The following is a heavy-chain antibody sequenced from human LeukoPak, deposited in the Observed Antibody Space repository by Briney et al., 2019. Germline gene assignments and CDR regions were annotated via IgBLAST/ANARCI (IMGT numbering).Heavy chain of an antibody. CDR1: GGTFSSYA. CDR3: ARTAYSSGWYVRAFDI. Sequence: SVKVSCKASGGTFSSYAISWVRQAPGQGLEWMGGIIPIFGTANYAQKVQGRVTITADKSTSTAYMELSSLRSEDTAVYYCARTAYSSGWYVRAFDIWGQGTMVTVSS. D-gene: IGHD6-19*01. CDR2: IIPIFGTA. J-gene: IGHJ3*02. V-gene: IGHV1-69*06.